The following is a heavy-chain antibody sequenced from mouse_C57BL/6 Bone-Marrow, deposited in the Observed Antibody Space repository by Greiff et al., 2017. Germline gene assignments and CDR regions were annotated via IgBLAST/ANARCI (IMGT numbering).Heavy chain of an antibody. D-gene: IGHD2-5*01. J-gene: IGHJ1*03. Sequence: EVQLQQSGPELVKPGASVKISCKASGYTFTDYYMNWVKQSHGKSLEWIGDINPNNGGTSYNQKFKGKATLTVDKSSSTAYMELRSLTSEDSAVYYCAYSNYPDWYFDVWGTGTTVTVSS. CDR1: GYTFTDYY. CDR2: INPNNGGT. V-gene: IGHV1-26*01. CDR3: AYSNYPDWYFDV.